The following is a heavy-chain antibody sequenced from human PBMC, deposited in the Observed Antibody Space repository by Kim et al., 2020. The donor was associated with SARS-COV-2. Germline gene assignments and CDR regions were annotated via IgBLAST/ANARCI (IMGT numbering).Heavy chain of an antibody. CDR3: ARAPPGGYDAFDI. V-gene: IGHV4-31*02. J-gene: IGHJ3*02. D-gene: IGHD1-1*01. Sequence: YNPSLKGRVTISVDTSKNQFSLKLNSVTAADTAVYFCARAPPGGYDAFDIWGQGTMVTVSS.